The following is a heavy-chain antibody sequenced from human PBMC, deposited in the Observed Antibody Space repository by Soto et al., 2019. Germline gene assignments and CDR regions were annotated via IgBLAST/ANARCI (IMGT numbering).Heavy chain of an antibody. V-gene: IGHV3-23*01. CDR1: GFTFSNYA. CDR2: ISGGGDNT. CDR3: AKARLARGFDY. Sequence: EVQLLDSGGGLVQPGGSLRLSCEASGFTFSNYAMNWVRQAPGKGLEWVLGISGGGDNTYYADSVKGRFTISRDNSKHTVFLQINSLRAEDTAVYYCAKARLARGFDYWGQGTLVTVSS. J-gene: IGHJ4*02.